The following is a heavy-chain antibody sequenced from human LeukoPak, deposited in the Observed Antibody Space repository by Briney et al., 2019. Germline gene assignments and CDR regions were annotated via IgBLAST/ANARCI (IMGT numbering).Heavy chain of an antibody. J-gene: IGHJ3*02. V-gene: IGHV3-48*01. CDR2: INSRSSTI. Sequence: GGSPGPSWEASRFTFSNYGGNWVRQVPGKGLEMVSYINSRSSTIYYADSVRGRFTISRDNAKNSLYLQMNSLKAEDTAIYYCAREVGTPQAFDIWGQGTMVTVSS. CDR3: AREVGTPQAFDI. CDR1: RFTFSNYG. D-gene: IGHD1-26*01.